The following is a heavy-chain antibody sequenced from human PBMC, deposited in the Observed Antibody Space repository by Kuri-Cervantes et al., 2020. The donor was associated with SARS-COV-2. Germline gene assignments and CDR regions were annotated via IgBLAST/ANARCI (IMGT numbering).Heavy chain of an antibody. J-gene: IGHJ5*02. V-gene: IGHV4-59*01. Sequence: SETLSLTCAVYGGSFSSYYWSWIRQPPGKGLEWIGYIYYSGSTNYNPSLKSRVTISVDTSKNQFPLKLSSVTAADTAVYYCARDGRYGELNWFDPWGQGTLVTVSS. CDR3: ARDGRYGELNWFDP. CDR2: IYYSGST. CDR1: GGSFSSYY. D-gene: IGHD4-17*01.